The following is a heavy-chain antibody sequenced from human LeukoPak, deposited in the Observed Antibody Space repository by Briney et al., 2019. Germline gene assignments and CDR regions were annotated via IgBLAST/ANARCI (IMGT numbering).Heavy chain of an antibody. CDR1: GFTVSSNY. CDR3: AREGRSGSYYDY. V-gene: IGHV3-66*01. CDR2: IYSGGST. Sequence: GGSLRLSCAASGFTVSSNYISWVRQAPGKGLEWVSVIYSGGSTYYADSVKGRFTISRDNSKNTLYLQMNSLRAEDTAVYYCAREGRSGSYYDYWGQGTLVTVSS. D-gene: IGHD1-26*01. J-gene: IGHJ4*02.